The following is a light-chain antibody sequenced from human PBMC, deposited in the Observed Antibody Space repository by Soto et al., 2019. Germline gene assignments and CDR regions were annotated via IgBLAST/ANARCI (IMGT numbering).Light chain of an antibody. J-gene: IGKJ5*01. Sequence: IGRPQSTFTLSVSPGERSTLSCRASQTVTTDLAWYQQKPGQAPRLVIHGASTRATDFPDRFSGSGSGTDFTLTISRLEPEDFAVYYCQQYGRSPSTFGQGTRLEIK. CDR2: GAS. V-gene: IGKV3-20*01. CDR3: QQYGRSPST. CDR1: QTVTTD.